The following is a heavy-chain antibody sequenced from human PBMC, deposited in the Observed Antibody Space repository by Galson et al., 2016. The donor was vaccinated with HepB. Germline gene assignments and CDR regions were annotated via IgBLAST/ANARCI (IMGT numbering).Heavy chain of an antibody. Sequence: LRLSCAASGFIFSNYWMHWVRQAPGKGLVWVSRIHSDGSTTSYADSVKGRFTVSRDNAKNTLYMQMNSLRAEDAAVYYCARESPTTAGAFDIWGQGTMVTVSS. D-gene: IGHD4-17*01. CDR3: ARESPTTAGAFDI. CDR2: IHSDGSTT. CDR1: GFIFSNYW. J-gene: IGHJ3*02. V-gene: IGHV3-74*01.